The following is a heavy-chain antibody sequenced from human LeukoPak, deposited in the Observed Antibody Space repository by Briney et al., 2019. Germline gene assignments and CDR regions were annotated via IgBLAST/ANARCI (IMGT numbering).Heavy chain of an antibody. D-gene: IGHD6-19*01. J-gene: IGHJ4*02. CDR3: ARDRSAYSSGWYGY. Sequence: PGGSLRLSCAASGFIVSSHYMTWVRQAPGKGLEWASVIYSAGTTYYADSVKGRFTISRDNSKNTLYLQMNSLRAEDTAVYYCARDRSAYSSGWYGYWGQATLVTVSS. CDR1: GFIVSSHY. V-gene: IGHV3-53*01. CDR2: IYSAGTT.